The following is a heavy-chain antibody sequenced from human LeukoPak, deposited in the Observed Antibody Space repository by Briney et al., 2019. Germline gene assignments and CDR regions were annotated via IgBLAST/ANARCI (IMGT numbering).Heavy chain of an antibody. J-gene: IGHJ4*02. D-gene: IGHD1-1*01. CDR3: AKAMNGGPSPFDY. CDR1: GFTFSNYP. CDR2: ISESGDVT. Sequence: GGSLRLSCEASGFTFSNYPMSWVRQAPGRGLEWVSVISESGDVTHYADVMKGRFTISRDNSKNTLYLEMNSLRAENTAVYYCAKAMNGGPSPFDYWGQGTLVTVSS. V-gene: IGHV3-23*01.